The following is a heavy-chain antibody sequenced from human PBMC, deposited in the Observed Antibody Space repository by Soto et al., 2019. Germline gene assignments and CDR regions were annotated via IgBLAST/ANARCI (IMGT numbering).Heavy chain of an antibody. CDR2: IKSKTDGGTT. CDR3: TTLTSQLWSDLDY. J-gene: IGHJ4*02. V-gene: IGHV3-15*07. Sequence: GGSLRLSCAASGFTFSNAWMNWVRQAPGKGLEWVGRIKSKTDGGTTDYAAPVKGRFTISRDDSKNTLYLQMNSLKTEDTAVYYCTTLTSQLWSDLDYWGQGTLVTVSS. CDR1: GFTFSNAW. D-gene: IGHD5-18*01.